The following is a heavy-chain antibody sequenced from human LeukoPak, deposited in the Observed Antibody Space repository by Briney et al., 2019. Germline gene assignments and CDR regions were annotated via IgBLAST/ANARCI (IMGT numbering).Heavy chain of an antibody. CDR1: GFTFSSYG. Sequence: PGGSLRLSCAASGFTFSSYGMHWVRQAPGKGLEWVAVISYDGSNRYCADPVKGRFTISRDNSKNTLYLQMNSLRAEDTAVYYCAKDPYLIYWGQGTLVTVSS. V-gene: IGHV3-30*18. CDR2: ISYDGSNR. J-gene: IGHJ4*02. CDR3: AKDPYLIY. D-gene: IGHD2-8*01.